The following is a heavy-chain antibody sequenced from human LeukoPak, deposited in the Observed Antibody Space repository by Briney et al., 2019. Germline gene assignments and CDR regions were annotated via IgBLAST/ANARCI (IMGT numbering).Heavy chain of an antibody. Sequence: GRSLRLSCAASGFTFSNYAMHWVRQAPGKGLEWVAIISYDGTKQFYADSVKGRFTISRDDSRNTLYLQMNSLRPEDTAVYYCTRDANDFSPQYYFDYWGQGTLVTVSS. D-gene: IGHD3-3*01. CDR3: TRDANDFSPQYYFDY. V-gene: IGHV3-30*04. CDR2: ISYDGTKQ. J-gene: IGHJ4*02. CDR1: GFTFSNYA.